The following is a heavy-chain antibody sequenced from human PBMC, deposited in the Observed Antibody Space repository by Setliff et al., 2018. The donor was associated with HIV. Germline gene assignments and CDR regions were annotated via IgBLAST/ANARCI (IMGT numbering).Heavy chain of an antibody. D-gene: IGHD1-1*01. V-gene: IGHV4-39*02. CDR3: TREVRADPALATTRLYY. CDR2: IFYTGFT. J-gene: IGHJ4*02. CDR1: GDSFSTSSYF. Sequence: SETLSLTCSVSGDSFSTSSYFWGWVRQSPGGGLEWIGNIFYTGFTHYNPSLKSRVTISIDTSKNHFSLSLASVSDSDTAVYYCTREVRADPALATTRLYYSGQAKLVTVSS.